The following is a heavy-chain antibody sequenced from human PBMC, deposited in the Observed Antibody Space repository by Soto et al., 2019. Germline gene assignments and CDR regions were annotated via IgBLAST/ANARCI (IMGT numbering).Heavy chain of an antibody. Sequence: GESLKISCKASGYSFTNSWIGWVRQMPGKGLEWVGIIYPGDSQTRYSPSFQGQVTISADKSISSAYLQWSSLKASDTAMYYCARQKGYWGQGTLVTVS. J-gene: IGHJ4*02. CDR3: ARQKGY. V-gene: IGHV5-51*01. CDR1: GYSFTNSW. CDR2: IYPGDSQT.